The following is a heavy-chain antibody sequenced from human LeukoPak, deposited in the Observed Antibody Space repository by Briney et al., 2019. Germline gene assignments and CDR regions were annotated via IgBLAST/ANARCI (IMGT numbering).Heavy chain of an antibody. CDR2: IHYSGST. Sequence: SETLSLTCSVSGVSISSFYWSWIRDSPGKGLEWIGFIHYSGSTNYNPSLKSRVTISADTSKNQFSLKLTSVTAADTAVYYCARGYYDTSGSSNTFDIWGQGTMVTVSS. J-gene: IGHJ3*02. D-gene: IGHD3-22*01. V-gene: IGHV4-59*01. CDR3: ARGYYDTSGSSNTFDI. CDR1: GVSISSFY.